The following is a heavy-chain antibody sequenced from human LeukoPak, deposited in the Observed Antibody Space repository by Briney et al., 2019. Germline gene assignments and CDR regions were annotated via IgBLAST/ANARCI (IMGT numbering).Heavy chain of an antibody. Sequence: KASETLPLTCTVSGGSISSYYWSWIRQPPGKGLEWIGYIYYSGSTNYNPSLKSRVTLSVDTSKNQFSLKLSSVTAADTAVYYCARDRRGYSYGYLGYYFDYWGQGTLVTVSS. CDR2: IYYSGST. D-gene: IGHD5-18*01. CDR1: GGSISSYY. J-gene: IGHJ4*02. CDR3: ARDRRGYSYGYLGYYFDY. V-gene: IGHV4-59*01.